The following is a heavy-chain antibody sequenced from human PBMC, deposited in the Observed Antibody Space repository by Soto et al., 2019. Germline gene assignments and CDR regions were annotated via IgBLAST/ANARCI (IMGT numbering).Heavy chain of an antibody. J-gene: IGHJ5*02. CDR2: INSEGGST. CDR3: ARPRDDGRGTPVDP. V-gene: IGHV3-74*01. Sequence: EVQLVESGGGLVQPGGSLRLSCAASGFTFSSYWMHWVRQAPGKGLVWVSGINSEGGSTDYADSGKGRFIMSRDNAQSTLYLLRNSLRAEDTAVYHCARPRDDGRGTPVDPWGLRTLVTACS. D-gene: IGHD1-1*01. CDR1: GFTFSSYW.